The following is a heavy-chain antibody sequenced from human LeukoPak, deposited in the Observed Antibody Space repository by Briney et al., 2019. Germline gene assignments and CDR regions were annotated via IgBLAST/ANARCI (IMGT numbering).Heavy chain of an antibody. J-gene: IGHJ3*02. CDR2: IYPDDSYT. Sequence: GESLKISCKGSGYSYANYLIGWVRQMPGKGLEWMGIIYPDDSYTRYSPSFRGQVTISADKSIRTAYLQWSSLKASDTAMYYCARHRRARNAPKQKNDDFDIWGQGTMVTVAS. CDR3: ARHRRARNAPKQKNDDFDI. CDR1: GYSYANYL. D-gene: IGHD1-14*01. V-gene: IGHV5-51*01.